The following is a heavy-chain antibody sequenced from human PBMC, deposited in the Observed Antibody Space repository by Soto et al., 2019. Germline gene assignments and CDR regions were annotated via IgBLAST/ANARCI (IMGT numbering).Heavy chain of an antibody. D-gene: IGHD3-22*01. Sequence: GGSLRVSCAASGFPFISYARSWVRQAPGKGLEWVSAISGSGGSTYYADSVKGRFTISRDNSKNTLYLQMNSLRAEDTAVYYCAKDSSGYQPGYRGQGTLVTVSS. V-gene: IGHV3-23*01. J-gene: IGHJ4*02. CDR1: GFPFISYA. CDR2: ISGSGGST. CDR3: AKDSSGYQPGY.